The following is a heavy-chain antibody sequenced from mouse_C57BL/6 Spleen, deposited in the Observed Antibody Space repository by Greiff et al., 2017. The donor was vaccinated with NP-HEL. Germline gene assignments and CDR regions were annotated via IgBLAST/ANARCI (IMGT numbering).Heavy chain of an antibody. J-gene: IGHJ1*03. Sequence: VQLQQSGAELVKPGASVKMSCKASGYTFTSYWITWVKQRPGQGLEWIGDIYPGSGSTNYNEKFKSKATLTVDTSSSTAYMQLSSLTSEDSAVYYCARGGNGLFDVWGTGTTVTVSS. CDR3: ARGGNGLFDV. V-gene: IGHV1-55*01. CDR2: IYPGSGST. CDR1: GYTFTSYW.